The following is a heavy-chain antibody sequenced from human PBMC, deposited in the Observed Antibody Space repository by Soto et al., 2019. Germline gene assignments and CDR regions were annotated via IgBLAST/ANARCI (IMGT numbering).Heavy chain of an antibody. J-gene: IGHJ6*02. CDR3: ARSQGSSTSLEIYYYYYYGMDV. CDR1: GGTFSSYA. CDR2: IIPISGTA. Sequence: QVQLVQSGAEVKKPGSSVKVSCKAAGGTFSSYAISCVRQAPGQGLEWMGGIIPISGTANYAQKFQGRVTITAEESTSTAYMELSSLRSEDTAVYYCARSQGSSTSLEIYYYYYYGMDVWGQGTTVTVSS. V-gene: IGHV1-69*01. D-gene: IGHD2-2*01.